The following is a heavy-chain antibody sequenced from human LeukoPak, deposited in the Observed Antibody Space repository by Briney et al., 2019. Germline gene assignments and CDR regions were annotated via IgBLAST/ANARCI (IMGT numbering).Heavy chain of an antibody. CDR2: FYYSGSS. V-gene: IGHV4-59*01. CDR3: ARVSPAVGAFDI. D-gene: IGHD6-13*01. CDR1: GGAISSYY. Sequence: PSQTLSLTCTVSGGAISSYYWSWIRQPPRKGLEWIGYFYYSGSSNYNPSLKSRVTISGDTSKNQFSLKLSSVTAADTAIYYCARVSPAVGAFDIWGRGTMVTVPS. J-gene: IGHJ3*02.